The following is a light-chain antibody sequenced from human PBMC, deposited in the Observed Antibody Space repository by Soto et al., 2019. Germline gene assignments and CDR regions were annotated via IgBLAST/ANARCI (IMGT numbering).Light chain of an antibody. CDR2: AAS. V-gene: IGKV1-9*01. CDR3: QQLNSYPFN. CDR1: QGISSY. Sequence: DIQLTQSPSFLSASVGGRVTITCRASQGISSYLAWYQQKPGKAPKLLIYAASTLQSGVPSRFSGSGSGTEFTLTISSMQTEDFATYYCQQLNSYPFNFGLGTKV. J-gene: IGKJ3*01.